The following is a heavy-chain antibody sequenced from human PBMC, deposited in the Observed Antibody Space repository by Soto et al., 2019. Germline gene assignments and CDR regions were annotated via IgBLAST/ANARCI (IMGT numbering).Heavy chain of an antibody. Sequence: VQLLESGGGLVQPGGSLRLSCAASGFTFSNYAMSWVRQAPGKGLEWVSAISGSGGSTYYADSVKGRFTISRDNSKNTLYLQMNSLRAEDTAVYYCAKDRSGGGSCYDYWGQGTLVTVSS. CDR2: ISGSGGST. CDR1: GFTFSNYA. V-gene: IGHV3-23*01. J-gene: IGHJ4*02. CDR3: AKDRSGGGSCYDY. D-gene: IGHD2-15*01.